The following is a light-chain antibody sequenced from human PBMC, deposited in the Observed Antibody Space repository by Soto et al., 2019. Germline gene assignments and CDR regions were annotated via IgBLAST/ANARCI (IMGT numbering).Light chain of an antibody. CDR3: QSYDNILSGPL. J-gene: IGLJ3*02. Sequence: SYELTQPPSVSVAPGQTARITCGGNNIGSKSVHWYQQKPGQAPVLVVYDDSDRPSGVPDRFSGSKSGTSASLAITGLRAEDEADYYCQSYDNILSGPLFGGGTKLTVL. CDR2: DDS. CDR1: NIGSKS. V-gene: IGLV3-21*02.